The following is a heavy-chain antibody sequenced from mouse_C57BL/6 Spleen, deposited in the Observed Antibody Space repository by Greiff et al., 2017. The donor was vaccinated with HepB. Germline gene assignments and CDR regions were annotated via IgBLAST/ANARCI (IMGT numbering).Heavy chain of an antibody. V-gene: IGHV1-82*01. CDR1: GYAFSSSW. CDR2: IYPGDGYT. J-gene: IGHJ1*03. D-gene: IGHD2-1*01. Sequence: QVQLKQSGPELVKPGASVKISCKASGYAFSSSWMNWVKQRPGKGLEWIGRIYPGDGYTNYNGKFKGKATLTSDKSSSTAYMQLSSLTSEDSAVYFCARGGGNYENFDVWGTGTTVTVSS. CDR3: ARGGGNYENFDV.